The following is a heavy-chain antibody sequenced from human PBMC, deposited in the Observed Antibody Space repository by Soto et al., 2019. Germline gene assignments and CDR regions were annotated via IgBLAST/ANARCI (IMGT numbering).Heavy chain of an antibody. CDR1: GFTFSEYS. V-gene: IGHV3-64D*06. CDR2: ISSDGDIT. Sequence: VGSLRLSCSASGFTFSEYSMHWVRQAPGKGLQYVSTISSDGDITYYADSVKGRFTISRDNSKNTLYLQMNSLRPEDTAVYYCVKVSTFYDILTGYYSTNFFDPWGQGTLVTVSS. J-gene: IGHJ5*02. D-gene: IGHD3-9*01. CDR3: VKVSTFYDILTGYYSTNFFDP.